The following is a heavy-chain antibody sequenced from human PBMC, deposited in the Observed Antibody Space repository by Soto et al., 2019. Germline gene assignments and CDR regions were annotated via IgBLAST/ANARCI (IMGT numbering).Heavy chain of an antibody. CDR2: IIPIFGTP. J-gene: IGHJ4*02. Sequence: QVQLVQSGAEVKKPGSSVKVSCKASGGIFSTYAISWLRQAPGQGLEWMGGIIPIFGTPNYPQRFQGRVTITADESTLTAYMELSRLRSEDTAVYYCARDRDDYGSGNYYNRIDFWGQGTLVTVSS. V-gene: IGHV1-69*01. CDR3: ARDRDDYGSGNYYNRIDF. D-gene: IGHD3-10*01. CDR1: GGIFSTYA.